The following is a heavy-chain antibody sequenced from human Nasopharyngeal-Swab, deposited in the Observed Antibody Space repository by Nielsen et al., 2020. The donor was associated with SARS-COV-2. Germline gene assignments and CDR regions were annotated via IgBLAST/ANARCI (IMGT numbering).Heavy chain of an antibody. CDR3: ARLPLKNILTGYAYGFDP. V-gene: IGHV4-30-4*01. D-gene: IGHD3-9*01. CDR1: GGSISSGDYY. Sequence: SETLSLTCTVSGGSISSGDYYWSWIRQPPGKGLEWIGYIYYSGSTYYNPSLKSRVTISVDTSKNQFSLKLSSVTAADTAVYYCARLPLKNILTGYAYGFDPWGQGTLVTVSS. CDR2: IYYSGST. J-gene: IGHJ5*02.